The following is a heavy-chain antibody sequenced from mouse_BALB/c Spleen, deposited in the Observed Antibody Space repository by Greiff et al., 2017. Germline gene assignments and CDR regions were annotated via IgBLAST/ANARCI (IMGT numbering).Heavy chain of an antibody. V-gene: IGHV1-18*01. CDR1: GYSFTGYT. D-gene: IGHD4-1*01. Sequence: DVQLQESGPELVKPGASMKISCKASGYSFTGYTMNWVKQSHGKNLEWIGLINPYNGGTSYNQKFKGKATLTVDKSSSTAYMELLSLTSEDSAVYYCAIANWDGTYYFDYWGQGTTLTVSS. CDR2: INPYNGGT. J-gene: IGHJ2*01. CDR3: AIANWDGTYYFDY.